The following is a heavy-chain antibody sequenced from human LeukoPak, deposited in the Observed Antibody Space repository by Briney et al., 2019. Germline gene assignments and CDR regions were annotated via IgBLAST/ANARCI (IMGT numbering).Heavy chain of an antibody. V-gene: IGHV3-48*04. CDR3: ARARGQQQVPLGYYYGMDV. Sequence: GGSLRLSCAASGFTFSSYSMNWVRQAPGKGLEWISYISTSSSTIYYADSVKGRFTISRDNAKNSLYLQMNSLRAEDTAVYYCARARGQQQVPLGYYYGMDVWGQGTTVTVSS. J-gene: IGHJ6*02. CDR1: GFTFSSYS. D-gene: IGHD6-13*01. CDR2: ISTSSSTI.